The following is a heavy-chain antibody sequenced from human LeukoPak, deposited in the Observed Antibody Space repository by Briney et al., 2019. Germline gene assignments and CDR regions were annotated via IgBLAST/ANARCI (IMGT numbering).Heavy chain of an antibody. V-gene: IGHV3-21*01. CDR1: GFTFSSYS. CDR2: ISSSSSYI. CDR3: ASRVPWSGTYDY. J-gene: IGHJ4*02. Sequence: GGSLRLSCAASGFTFSSYSMNWVRQAPGKGLEWVSSISSSSSYIYYADSVKGRFTISRDNAKNSLYLQMNSLRAEDTAVYYCASRVPWSGTYDYWGQGTLVTVSS. D-gene: IGHD3-3*01.